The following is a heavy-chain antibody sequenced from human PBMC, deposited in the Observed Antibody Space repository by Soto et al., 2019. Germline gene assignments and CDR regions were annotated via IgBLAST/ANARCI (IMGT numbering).Heavy chain of an antibody. Sequence: PSETLSLTCTVSGGSISSGGYYWSWIRQHPGKGLEWIGYIYYSGSTYYNPSLKSRVTISVDTSKNQFSLKLSSVTAADTAVYYCARDLRGNYYDSSGYTDDDAFDIWGQGTMVTVSS. V-gene: IGHV4-31*03. D-gene: IGHD3-22*01. CDR3: ARDLRGNYYDSSGYTDDDAFDI. J-gene: IGHJ3*02. CDR1: GGSISSGGYY. CDR2: IYYSGST.